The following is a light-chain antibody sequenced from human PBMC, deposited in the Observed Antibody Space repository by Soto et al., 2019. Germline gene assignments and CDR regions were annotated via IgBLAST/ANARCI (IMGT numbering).Light chain of an antibody. Sequence: QSVLTQPASVSGSLGQSVTIPCTGTSSDVGGYNYVSWYQQYPGNAPKLIIYDVSNRPSGVSNRFSGSKSGNTASLTISGLQAEDEAEYHCSSYTITSTYVFGAGTKLTVL. CDR2: DVS. V-gene: IGLV2-14*01. CDR1: SSDVGGYNY. CDR3: SSYTITSTYV. J-gene: IGLJ1*01.